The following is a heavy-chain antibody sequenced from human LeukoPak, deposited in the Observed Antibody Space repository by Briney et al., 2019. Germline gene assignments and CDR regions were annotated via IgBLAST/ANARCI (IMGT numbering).Heavy chain of an antibody. V-gene: IGHV3-23*01. Sequence: GGSLRLSCAASGFTFSSYGMSWVRQAPGKGLEWVSAISGSGGSTYYADSVKGRFTISRDNSKNTLNLQMNSLRTEDTAVYYCARAYIVGATNFDYWGQGTLVTVSS. D-gene: IGHD1-26*01. J-gene: IGHJ4*02. CDR2: ISGSGGST. CDR1: GFTFSSYG. CDR3: ARAYIVGATNFDY.